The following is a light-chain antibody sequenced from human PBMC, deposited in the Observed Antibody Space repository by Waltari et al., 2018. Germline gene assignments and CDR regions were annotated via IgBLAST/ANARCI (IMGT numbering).Light chain of an antibody. J-gene: IGKJ4*01. CDR1: QSVSTY. CDR2: DAS. CDR3: QSRLDWLT. Sequence: ELVLTQSPASLSLSPGERATLSCTASQSVSTYMAWYQQRPGQAPRLLIFDASKRAPGIPARFSGTGAATDFTLTISSLQPEDFGVYYCQSRLDWLTFGGGTTLDIK. V-gene: IGKV3-11*01.